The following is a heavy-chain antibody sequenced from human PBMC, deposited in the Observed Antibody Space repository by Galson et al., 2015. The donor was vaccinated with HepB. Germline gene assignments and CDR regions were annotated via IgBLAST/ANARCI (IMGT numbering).Heavy chain of an antibody. CDR2: ISSSGSTI. V-gene: IGHV3-48*03. Sequence: SLRLSCAASGFTFSSYEMNWVRQAPGKGLEWVSYISSSGSTIYYADSVKGRFTISRDNAKNSLYLQMNSLRAEDTAVYYCARAEDRRPYYYYGMDVWGQGTTVTVSS. CDR3: ARAEDRRPYYYYGMDV. D-gene: IGHD1-14*01. CDR1: GFTFSSYE. J-gene: IGHJ6*02.